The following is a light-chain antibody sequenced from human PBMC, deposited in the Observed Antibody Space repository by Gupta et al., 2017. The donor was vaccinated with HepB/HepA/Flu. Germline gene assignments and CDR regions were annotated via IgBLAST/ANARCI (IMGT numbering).Light chain of an antibody. CDR3: QSYDSSLSGYV. CDR2: GNS. CDR1: SSNIGAGYD. J-gene: IGLJ1*01. Sequence: QSVLTQPPSVSGAPGQRVTISCPGRSSNIGAGYDVHWYQQLPGTAPKLLIYGNSNRPSGVPDRFSGSKSGTSASLAITGLQAEDEADYYCQSYDSSLSGYVFGTGTKVTVL. V-gene: IGLV1-40*01.